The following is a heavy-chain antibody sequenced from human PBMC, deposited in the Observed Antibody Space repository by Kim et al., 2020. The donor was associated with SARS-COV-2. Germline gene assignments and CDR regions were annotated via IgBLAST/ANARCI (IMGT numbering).Heavy chain of an antibody. CDR1: GGSISSYY. CDR2: IYYSGST. J-gene: IGHJ4*02. CDR3: ARGVVVAATAPAFYFDY. Sequence: SETLSLTCTVSGGSISSYYWSWIRQPPGKGLEWIGYIYYSGSTNYNPSLKSRVTISVDTSKNQFSLKLSSVTAADTAVYYCARGVVVAATAPAFYFDYWGQGTLVTVSS. D-gene: IGHD2-15*01. V-gene: IGHV4-59*13.